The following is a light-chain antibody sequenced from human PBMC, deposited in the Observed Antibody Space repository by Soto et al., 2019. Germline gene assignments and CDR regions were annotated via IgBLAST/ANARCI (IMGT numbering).Light chain of an antibody. J-gene: IGKJ4*01. CDR3: QQRRAWPRV. CDR2: DAS. CDR1: QSVGTY. Sequence: EIVLTQPPATLSLSPGERATLSCRASQSVGTYLVWYQQKPGQAPRLLIYDASKRAIGIPDRFSGSGSGTDFTLTISSLEPGDSAVYYCQQRRAWPRVFGGGTRME. V-gene: IGKV3-11*01.